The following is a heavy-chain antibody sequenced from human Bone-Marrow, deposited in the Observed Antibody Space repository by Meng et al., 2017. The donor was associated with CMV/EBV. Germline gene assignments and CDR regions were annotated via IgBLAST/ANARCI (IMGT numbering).Heavy chain of an antibody. Sequence: ASVKVSCKASGYTFISYDINWVRQATGQGLEWMGWVNPNSGNTGHAQKFQGRVTITRDTSISTAYMELSSLRSEDTAVYYCARDLTIFGVVTRTDYWGQGTLVTVSS. V-gene: IGHV1-8*03. CDR3: ARDLTIFGVVTRTDY. CDR2: VNPNSGNT. J-gene: IGHJ4*02. D-gene: IGHD3-3*01. CDR1: GYTFISYD.